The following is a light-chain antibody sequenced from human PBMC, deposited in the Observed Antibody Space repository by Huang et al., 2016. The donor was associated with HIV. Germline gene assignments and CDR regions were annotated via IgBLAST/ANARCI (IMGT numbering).Light chain of an antibody. CDR1: QSVLYSSNNKNY. J-gene: IGKJ1*01. Sequence: DIVMTQSPDSLAVSLGERATINCKSSQSVLYSSNNKNYLAWYQQKPGQPPKLLIYWASTRESGVPDRFSGSGSGKDFTLTISSLQAEDVAVYYCKQYYSTPQTFGQGTKVEIK. V-gene: IGKV4-1*01. CDR2: WAS. CDR3: KQYYSTPQT.